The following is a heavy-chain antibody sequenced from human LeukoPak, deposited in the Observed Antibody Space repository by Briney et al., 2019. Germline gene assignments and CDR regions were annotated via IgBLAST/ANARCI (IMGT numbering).Heavy chain of an antibody. CDR2: IYYSETT. CDR1: GGSISSTAYY. CDR3: ARQVSDYYYYYIDV. Sequence: SETLSLTCTVSGGSISSTAYYWDWIRQPPGTGLEWLGSIYYSETTYYNPSLKSRVTISLNTSKNQFSLRLTSVTAADTAVYYCARQVSDYYYYYIDVWGKGATVTVSS. D-gene: IGHD5/OR15-5a*01. J-gene: IGHJ6*03. V-gene: IGHV4-39*01.